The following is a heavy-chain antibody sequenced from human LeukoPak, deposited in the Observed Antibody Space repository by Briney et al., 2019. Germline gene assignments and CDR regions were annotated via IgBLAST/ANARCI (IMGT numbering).Heavy chain of an antibody. J-gene: IGHJ4*02. CDR2: ISSSGSTI. CDR1: GFTFSSYE. Sequence: GGSLRLSCAASGFTFSSYEVNWVRQAPGKGLEWVSYISSSGSTIYYADSVKGRFTISRDNAKNSLYLQMNSLRAEDTAVYYCARGRGDYAFDYWGQGTLVTVSS. V-gene: IGHV3-48*03. CDR3: ARGRGDYAFDY. D-gene: IGHD4-17*01.